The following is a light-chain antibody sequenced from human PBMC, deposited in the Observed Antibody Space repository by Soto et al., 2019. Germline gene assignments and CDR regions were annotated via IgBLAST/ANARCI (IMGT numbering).Light chain of an antibody. Sequence: IQMTQSPPTLSASVGDRGTIACRASQGISNYLAWYQQKPGKAPKLLIYKASSLESGVPSRFSGSGSGTEFTLTISSLQPDDFATYYCQQYNSYWTFGQGTKV. CDR1: QGISNY. V-gene: IGKV1-5*03. J-gene: IGKJ1*01. CDR2: KAS. CDR3: QQYNSYWT.